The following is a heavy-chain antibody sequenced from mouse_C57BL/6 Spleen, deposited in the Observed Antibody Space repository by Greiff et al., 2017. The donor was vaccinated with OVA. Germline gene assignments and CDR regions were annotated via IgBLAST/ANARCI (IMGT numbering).Heavy chain of an antibody. J-gene: IGHJ3*01. CDR1: GFTFTTYA. CDR3: VRDGQGDSNLLAY. D-gene: IGHD2-5*01. CDR2: IRSNSSNYAT. V-gene: IGHV10-3*01. Sequence: EVKLQESGGGLVQPKGSLKLSCAASGFTFTTYAMHWVRQAPGKGLEWVARIRSNSSNYATYYADSMKDRFTISRDASKSMMYLKMNNLKTEDVAMYYCVRDGQGDSNLLAYWGQGTLVTVSA.